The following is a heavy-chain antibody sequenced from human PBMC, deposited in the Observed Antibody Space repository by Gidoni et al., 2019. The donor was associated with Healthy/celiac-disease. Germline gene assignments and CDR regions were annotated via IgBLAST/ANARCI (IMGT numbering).Heavy chain of an antibody. CDR1: VFTVRSYS. V-gene: IGHV3-21*01. CDR3: ARVPYYGGWFDP. Sequence: EVQLVESGGGLVKPGGSLRLSCATYVFTVRSYSMYWVRHAPGKGLDGSSSITSSSSSLYYADSVKGRFTISRDNAKNSLYMQMNSLMAEDTAVYYCARVPYYGGWFDPWGQGTLVTVSS. J-gene: IGHJ5*02. CDR2: ITSSSSSL. D-gene: IGHD3-22*01.